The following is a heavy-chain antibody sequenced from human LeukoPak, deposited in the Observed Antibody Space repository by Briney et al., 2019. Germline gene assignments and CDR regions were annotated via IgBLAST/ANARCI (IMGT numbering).Heavy chain of an antibody. D-gene: IGHD3-10*01. Sequence: ASVKVSCKASGYTFTTYGISWVRQAPGQGLEWMGWISCFNGNTKYAQKLQGRVTMTTDTSTSTAYMELGSLRSDDTAVYYCARDARDGSGSYFYWGQGTLVTVSS. J-gene: IGHJ4*02. CDR3: ARDARDGSGSYFY. V-gene: IGHV1-18*01. CDR1: GYTFTTYG. CDR2: ISCFNGNT.